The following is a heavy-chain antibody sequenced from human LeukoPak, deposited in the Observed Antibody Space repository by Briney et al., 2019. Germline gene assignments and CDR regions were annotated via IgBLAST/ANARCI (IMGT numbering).Heavy chain of an antibody. J-gene: IGHJ5*02. D-gene: IGHD3-3*01. Sequence: SETLSLTCTVSGGSISSYYWSWIRQPPGKGLEWIGYIYYSGSTNYNPSLKSRVTISVDTSKNQFSLKLSSVTAADTAVYYCARGLLGFWSGYNWFDPWGQGTLVTVSS. CDR2: IYYSGST. V-gene: IGHV4-59*12. CDR1: GGSISSYY. CDR3: ARGLLGFWSGYNWFDP.